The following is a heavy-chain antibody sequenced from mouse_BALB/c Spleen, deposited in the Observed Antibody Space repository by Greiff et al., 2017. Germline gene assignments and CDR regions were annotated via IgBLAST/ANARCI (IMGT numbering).Heavy chain of an antibody. CDR3: ARDWDLYYYAMDY. J-gene: IGHJ4*01. V-gene: IGHV5-4*02. CDR2: ISDGGSYT. Sequence: EVNVVESGGGLVKPGGSLKLSCAASGFTFSDYYMYWVRQTPEKRLEWVATISDGGSYTYYPDSVKGRFTISRDNAKNNLYLQMSSLKSEDTAMYYCARDWDLYYYAMDYWGQGTSVTVSS. CDR1: GFTFSDYY. D-gene: IGHD4-1*01.